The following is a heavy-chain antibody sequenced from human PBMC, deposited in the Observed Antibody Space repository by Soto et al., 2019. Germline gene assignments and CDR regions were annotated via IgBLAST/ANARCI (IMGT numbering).Heavy chain of an antibody. CDR3: TRSFYDLLDASWCHWFDT. Sequence: TPSLTCTVSGRSIKTACYYRNWLRHNPGKSLEWIGYIFYSGSAYYNPSLKSRLTMSLDKSKNHFSLKLSCGGAAEKSYYSSTRSFYDLLDASWCHWFDTWGHGTLVTVS. D-gene: IGHD3-9*01. CDR1: GRSIKTACYY. J-gene: IGHJ5*01. V-gene: IGHV4-31*03. CDR2: IFYSGSA.